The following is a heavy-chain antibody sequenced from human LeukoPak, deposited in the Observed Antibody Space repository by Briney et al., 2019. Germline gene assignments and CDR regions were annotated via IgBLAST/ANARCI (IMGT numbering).Heavy chain of an antibody. CDR2: IRYDGSNK. D-gene: IGHD2-2*01. J-gene: IGHJ5*02. V-gene: IGHV3-30*02. Sequence: GGSLRLSCAASGFTFSSYGMHWVRQAPGKGLEWVAFIRYDGSNKYYADSVKGRFTISRDNSENTLYLQMNSLRAEDTAVYYCANTRGYCSSTSCYNWFDPWGQGTLVTVSS. CDR3: ANTRGYCSSTSCYNWFDP. CDR1: GFTFSSYG.